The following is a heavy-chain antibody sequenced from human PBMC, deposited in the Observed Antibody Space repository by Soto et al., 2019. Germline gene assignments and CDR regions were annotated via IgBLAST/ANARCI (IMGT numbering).Heavy chain of an antibody. V-gene: IGHV3-73*01. CDR1: GFTFSGSS. J-gene: IGHJ6*04. CDR2: MRSGAKNFAT. Sequence: EVQLVESGGGLVRPGGSLNVSCTVSGFTFSGSSIHWVRHSSGRGLEWVGRMRSGAKNFATEYGASMKGRCIISRDDSKNTAYLEMNSLTADDTAVYYCQLRDNMDVWGKGTTV. CDR3: QLRDNMDV.